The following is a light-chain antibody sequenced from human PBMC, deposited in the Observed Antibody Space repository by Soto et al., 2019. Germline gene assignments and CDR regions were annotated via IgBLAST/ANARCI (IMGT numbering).Light chain of an antibody. CDR1: QSSSSNF. CDR3: QQYGGPPRT. J-gene: IGKJ1*01. Sequence: IVLTQSPGTLSLSPGEGATLSCRASQSSSSNFLAWYQQKRGQAPRLLIHGASNRATGIPDRFSGSGSGTDFTLTITRLEPEDFAVYYCQQYGGPPRTFGQGTKVDIK. CDR2: GAS. V-gene: IGKV3-20*01.